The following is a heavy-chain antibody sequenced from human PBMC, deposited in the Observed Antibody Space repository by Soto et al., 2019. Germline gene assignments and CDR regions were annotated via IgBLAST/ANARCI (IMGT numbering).Heavy chain of an antibody. CDR3: AKSTTVTTFFDY. J-gene: IGHJ4*02. D-gene: IGHD4-17*01. V-gene: IGHV1-69*02. Sequence: SVKVSCKASGGTFTTYTISWVRQAPGQGLEWMGRIIPILGIANYAQKFQGRVTITADKSTSTAYMELSSLRSEDTAVYYCAKSTTVTTFFDYWGQGTLVTVSS. CDR2: IIPILGIA. CDR1: GGTFTTYT.